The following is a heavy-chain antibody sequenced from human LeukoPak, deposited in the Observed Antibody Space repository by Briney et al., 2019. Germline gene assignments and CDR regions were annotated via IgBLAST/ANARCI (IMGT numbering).Heavy chain of an antibody. V-gene: IGHV4-59*01. CDR1: GGSISSYY. D-gene: IGHD3-3*01. Sequence: KPSETLSLTCTVSGGSISSYYWSWIRQPPGKGLEWIGYIYYNGSTNYDPSLKSRVTISVDTSKNQFSLKLSSVTAADTAVYYCARALYYDFWSGYNNWFDPWGQGTLVTVSS. J-gene: IGHJ5*02. CDR3: ARALYYDFWSGYNNWFDP. CDR2: IYYNGST.